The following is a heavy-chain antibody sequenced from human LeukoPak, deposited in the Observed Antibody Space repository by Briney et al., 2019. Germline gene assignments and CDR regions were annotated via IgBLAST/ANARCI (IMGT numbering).Heavy chain of an antibody. CDR1: GFTFSSYD. V-gene: IGHV3-13*01. J-gene: IGHJ2*01. D-gene: IGHD1-14*01. CDR2: IGTAGDT. CDR3: ARFTPGGERYFDL. Sequence: GGSLRLSCAASGFTFSSYDMHWVRQATGKGLEWVSGIGTAGDTYYPGSVKGRFTISRENAKNSLYLQMNSLRAGDTAVYYCARFTPGGERYFDLWGRGTLVTVSS.